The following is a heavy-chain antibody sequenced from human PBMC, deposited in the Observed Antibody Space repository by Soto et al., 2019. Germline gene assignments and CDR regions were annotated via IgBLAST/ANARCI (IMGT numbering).Heavy chain of an antibody. CDR1: GFTFSSYG. D-gene: IGHD3-10*01. V-gene: IGHV3-30*18. Sequence: QVQLVESGGGVVQPGRSLRLSCAASGFTFSSYGMHWVRQAPGKGLEWVAVISYDGSNKYYADSVKGRFTISRDNSKNTLYLQRNSLRAEDTAVYYCAKARGITMVRGVSAYYYYGMDVWGQGTTVTVSS. CDR3: AKARGITMVRGVSAYYYYGMDV. CDR2: ISYDGSNK. J-gene: IGHJ6*02.